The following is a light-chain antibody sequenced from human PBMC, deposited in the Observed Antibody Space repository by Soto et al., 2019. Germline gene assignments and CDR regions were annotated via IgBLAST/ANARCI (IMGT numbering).Light chain of an antibody. CDR3: QQHSSSSPYT. V-gene: IGKV1-5*03. CDR2: KAS. Sequence: DIQMTQSPSTLSASVGDRVTITCRASQSISSWLAWYQQKPGKAPNLLIYKASTLGSGVPSRFSGGGSVTEFTLTISSLQPDDFATSYCQQHSSSSPYTFGQGTKLELK. CDR1: QSISSW. J-gene: IGKJ2*01.